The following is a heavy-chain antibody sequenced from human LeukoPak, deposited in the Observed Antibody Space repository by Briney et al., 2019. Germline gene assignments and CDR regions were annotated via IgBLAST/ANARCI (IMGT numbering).Heavy chain of an antibody. CDR3: ARLFKSTDYVDY. J-gene: IGHJ4*02. CDR2: VSYSGTT. CDR1: GGALSSDTYC. D-gene: IGHD1-26*01. V-gene: IGHV4-39*01. Sequence: SETLSLTCTVSGGALSSDTYCWAWIRPPPGKGLEWIGSVSYSGTTYYNPSLRSRVIISRGTSRSQFFLQRSAVTATDTGLYYCARLFKSTDYVDYWGQGTLVTVSS.